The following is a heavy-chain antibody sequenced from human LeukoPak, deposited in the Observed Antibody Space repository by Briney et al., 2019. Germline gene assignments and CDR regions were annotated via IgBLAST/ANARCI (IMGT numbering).Heavy chain of an antibody. J-gene: IGHJ4*02. CDR1: GHTFTGYY. D-gene: IGHD7-27*01. CDR2: INPNGGGT. CDR3: ARGTGAPNYFDY. V-gene: IGHV1-2*02. Sequence: GASVKVSCKASGHTFTGYYIHWVRQAPGQGLEWMAWINPNGGGTNYAQKFQGRVAVTRDSSISTAYMELSGLTSDDTAVFYCARGTGAPNYFDYWGQGTLVTVSS.